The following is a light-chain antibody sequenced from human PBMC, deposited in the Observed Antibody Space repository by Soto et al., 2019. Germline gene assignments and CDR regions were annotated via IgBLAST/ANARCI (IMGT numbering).Light chain of an antibody. CDR2: TAS. V-gene: IGKV1-39*01. CDR3: QQSHSTPMYT. J-gene: IGKJ2*01. Sequence: DIQMTQSPSSLSASVGDRVTITCRASXSINNYLNWYQQKPGKAPKLLIYTASSLQSGVPSRFXXXXSGXDXXXXXXXXXPXDFATYYCQQSHSTPMYTFGQGTKLDIK. CDR1: XSINNY.